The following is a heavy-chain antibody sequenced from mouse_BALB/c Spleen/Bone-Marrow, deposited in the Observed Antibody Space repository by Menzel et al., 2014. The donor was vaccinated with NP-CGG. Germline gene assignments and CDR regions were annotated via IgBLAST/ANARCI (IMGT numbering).Heavy chain of an antibody. D-gene: IGHD2-4*01. CDR2: ISSGSSTT. J-gene: IGHJ4*01. Sequence: EVQLVESGGGLVQPGGSRKVSCAASGFTFSSFGMHWVRQAPEKGLEWVAYISSGSSTTYYADTVKGRFTISRDNPKNTLFLQMTSLRSEDAAMYYCARSTMITTGYYYAMDYWGQGTSVTVSS. CDR1: GFTFSSFG. V-gene: IGHV5-17*02. CDR3: ARSTMITTGYYYAMDY.